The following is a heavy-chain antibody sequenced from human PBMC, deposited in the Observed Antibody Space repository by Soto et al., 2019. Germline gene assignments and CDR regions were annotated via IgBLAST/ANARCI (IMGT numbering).Heavy chain of an antibody. CDR2: LNTDGWST. D-gene: IGHD1-26*01. Sequence: EMQLVESGGGIVQSGGSLRLSCEASGFTLSRDYMHWVRQPPGKGLEWVSRLNTDGWSTDYADSVKGRFIISRDNAKNTLYLQVNHLRVEDTAIYYCARGIVDGTMVSIHFWGQGTLVTVSS. V-gene: IGHV3-74*01. CDR3: ARGIVDGTMVSIHF. CDR1: GFTLSRDY. J-gene: IGHJ4*02.